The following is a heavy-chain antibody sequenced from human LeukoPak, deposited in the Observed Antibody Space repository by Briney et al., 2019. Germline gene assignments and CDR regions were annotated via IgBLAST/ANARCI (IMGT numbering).Heavy chain of an antibody. D-gene: IGHD6-6*01. J-gene: IGHJ4*02. Sequence: SQTLSLTCAISRDSVSSNSAAWNWIRQSPSRGLEWLGRTYYNSKWYNDYAVSVKSRMTINPDTSENQFSLQLNSVTPEDTAVYYCTRDSGSYSSSYRFDSWGQGTLVTVSS. CDR1: RDSVSSNSAA. V-gene: IGHV6-1*01. CDR2: TYYNSKWYN. CDR3: TRDSGSYSSSYRFDS.